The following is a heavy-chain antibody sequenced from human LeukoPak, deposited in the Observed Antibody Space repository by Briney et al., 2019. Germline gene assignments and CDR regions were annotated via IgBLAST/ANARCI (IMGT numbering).Heavy chain of an antibody. CDR3: ARPLVGDALDY. Sequence: GGSLRLSCAASGFTFSSYSVNWVRQAPGKGLEWVAVIWYDGSNEYYADSVKGRFTIFRDNSKNTLHLQMNSLRAEDTAVYYCARPLVGDALDYWGQGTLVTVSS. D-gene: IGHD1-26*01. J-gene: IGHJ4*02. CDR2: IWYDGSNE. V-gene: IGHV3-33*08. CDR1: GFTFSSYS.